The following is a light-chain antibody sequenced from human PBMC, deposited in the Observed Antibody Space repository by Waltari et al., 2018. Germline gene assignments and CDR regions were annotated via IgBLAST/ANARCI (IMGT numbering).Light chain of an antibody. J-gene: IGKJ4*01. V-gene: IGKV3-15*01. CDR2: GAS. CDR1: QSVSSN. CDR3: QQYNNWPPLT. Sequence: EIVMTQSPATLSVSPGERATLYCRASQSVSSNLAWYQQKPGQAPRLLINGASTRATGIPARFSGSGSGTEFTLTISSLQSEDFAVYYCQQYNNWPPLTFGGGTKVEIK.